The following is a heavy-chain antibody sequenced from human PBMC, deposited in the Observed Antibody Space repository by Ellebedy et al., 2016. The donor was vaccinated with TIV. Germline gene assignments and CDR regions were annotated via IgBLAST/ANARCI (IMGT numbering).Heavy chain of an antibody. V-gene: IGHV4-30-4*01. CDR1: GSSINSGDYF. Sequence: MPSETLSLTCTVSGSSINSGDYFWTWIRKPPGKALEWIGYIYYTGSTHYTPSLRGRVIISMDTSQNKFSLQLRSMTAADTAVYYCSTGGRPHYYDCRAYPSPYESWGQGTLVTVSS. J-gene: IGHJ5*02. CDR3: STGGRPHYYDCRAYPSPYES. CDR2: IYYTGST. D-gene: IGHD3-22*01.